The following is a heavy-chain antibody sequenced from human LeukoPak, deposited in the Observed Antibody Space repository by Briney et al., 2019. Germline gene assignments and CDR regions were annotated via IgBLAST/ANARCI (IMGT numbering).Heavy chain of an antibody. CDR1: GYTFTSYA. V-gene: IGHV7-4-1*01. D-gene: IGHD5-18*01. J-gene: IGHJ5*02. CDR3: ARDLDHYTAMVTTGLGGFDP. CDR2: INTNTGNP. Sequence: GASVKVSCKASGYTFTSYAMNWVRQAPGQGLEWMGWINTNTGNPTYAQGFTGRFVFSLDTSVSTAYLQICSLKAEDTAVYYCARDLDHYTAMVTTGLGGFDPWGQGTLVTVSS.